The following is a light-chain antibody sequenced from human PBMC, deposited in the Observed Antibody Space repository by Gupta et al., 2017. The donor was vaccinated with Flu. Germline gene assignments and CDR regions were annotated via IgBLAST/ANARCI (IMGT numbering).Light chain of an antibody. CDR1: SSNIGANYD. J-gene: IGLJ3*02. CDR3: QSYDSSLSGRWV. CDR2: GNS. V-gene: IGLV1-40*01. Sequence: QSVLPHPPSVSGAPGQRVTISCTGSSSNIGANYDVHWYRQLPETAPKLLIYGNSNRPAGVPDRFSGSKSGTAAALAITGLQAEDEADYYCQSYDSSLSGRWVFGGGTKLTVL.